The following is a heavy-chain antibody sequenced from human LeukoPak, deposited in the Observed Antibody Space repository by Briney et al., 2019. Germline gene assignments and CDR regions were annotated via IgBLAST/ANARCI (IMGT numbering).Heavy chain of an antibody. D-gene: IGHD3-3*01. CDR1: GGSISSGSYY. CDR3: ARDATRITIFGVVIGEAFDI. CDR2: IYTSGST. Sequence: SQTLSLTCTVSGGSISSGSYYWSWIRQPAGKGLEWIGRIYTSGSTNYNPSLKSRVTISVDTSKNQFSLKLSSVTAADTAVYYCARDATRITIFGVVIGEAFDIWGQGTMVTVSS. V-gene: IGHV4-61*02. J-gene: IGHJ3*02.